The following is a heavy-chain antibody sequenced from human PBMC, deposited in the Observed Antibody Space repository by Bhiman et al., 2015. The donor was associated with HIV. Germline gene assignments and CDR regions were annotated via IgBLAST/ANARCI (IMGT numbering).Heavy chain of an antibody. CDR2: INWNGGST. CDR1: GFTFDDYG. D-gene: IGHD3-22*01. V-gene: IGHV3-20*04. J-gene: IGHJ4*02. Sequence: VQLVESGGGVVQPGRSLRLSCAASGFTFDDYGMSWVRQAPGKGLEWVSGINWNGGSTGYADSVKGRFTISRDNAKSSLYLQMNSLRAEDTAFYYCARPYYYDSGGYSAGLRYWGQGTLVTVSS. CDR3: ARPYYYDSGGYSAGLRY.